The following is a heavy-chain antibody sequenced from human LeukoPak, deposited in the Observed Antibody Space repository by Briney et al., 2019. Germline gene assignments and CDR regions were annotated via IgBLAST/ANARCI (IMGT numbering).Heavy chain of an antibody. CDR1: GGPLRNSY. CDR3: ARRRGDFWSDYYAFDY. J-gene: IGHJ4*02. V-gene: IGHV4-59*08. CDR2: IYYSEDT. D-gene: IGHD3-3*01. Sequence: SETLSLPCTVSGGPLRNSYWSWLRQPPGKGLEWIGYIYYSEDTNYNPSLTSRVTICLEKSKNQSTLKLNSMPAADTAVYYCARRRGDFWSDYYAFDYWGQGTLVTISS.